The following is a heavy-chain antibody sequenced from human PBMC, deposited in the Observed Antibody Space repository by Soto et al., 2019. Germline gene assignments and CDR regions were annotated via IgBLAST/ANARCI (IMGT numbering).Heavy chain of an antibody. CDR2: ISYDGGNK. J-gene: IGHJ5*01. D-gene: IGHD3-3*01. CDR3: VKFFFYDLWSGHCPGANSFES. CDR1: GFTFTNYG. Sequence: PGGSLRLSCAASGFTFTNYGMHWVRQAPGKGLEWVAVISYDGGNKYYADSVKGRFTISRDNSKSTLYLQMNSRRAEDTAVYHCVKFFFYDLWSGHCPGANSFESWGEGSRDTVSS. V-gene: IGHV3-30*18.